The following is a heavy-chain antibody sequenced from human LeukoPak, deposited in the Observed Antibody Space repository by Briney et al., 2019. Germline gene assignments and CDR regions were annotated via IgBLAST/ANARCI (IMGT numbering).Heavy chain of an antibody. J-gene: IGHJ4*02. Sequence: GGSLRLSCAASGFTFDSYAMTWVRQAPGKGLEWASAISGSGGSTFYADSVKGRFTISRDNSKNTLYLQMNSLRTEDTAIYYCAKEFPTATGGTFGYWGQGTLVTVSS. D-gene: IGHD3-16*01. V-gene: IGHV3-23*01. CDR3: AKEFPTATGGTFGY. CDR1: GFTFDSYA. CDR2: ISGSGGST.